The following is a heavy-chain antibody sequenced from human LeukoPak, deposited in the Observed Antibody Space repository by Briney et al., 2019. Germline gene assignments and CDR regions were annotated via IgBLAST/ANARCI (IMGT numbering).Heavy chain of an antibody. V-gene: IGHV3-21*01. CDR1: GFTFSSYS. D-gene: IGHD5-12*01. CDR3: ASIPSGYSGYDSDY. CDR2: ISSSSYI. Sequence: GGSLGLSCAASGFTFSSYSMNWVRQAPGKGLEWVSSISSSSYIYYADSVKGRFTISRDNAKNSLYLQMNSLRAEDTAVYYCASIPSGYSGYDSDYWGQGTLVTVSS. J-gene: IGHJ4*02.